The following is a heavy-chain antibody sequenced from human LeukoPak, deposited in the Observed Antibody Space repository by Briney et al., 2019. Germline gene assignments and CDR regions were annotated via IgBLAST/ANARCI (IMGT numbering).Heavy chain of an antibody. CDR2: ISSNSGTI. CDR1: GFTFSSYT. D-gene: IGHD1-1*01. J-gene: IGHJ4*02. V-gene: IGHV3-48*04. Sequence: GGSLRLSCAASGFTFSSYTMNWVRQAPGKGLEWVSCISSNSGTIYYADSVKGRFTISRDNSKNKVYLQMYRLRVEDTSIYYCVRDNNSGFDSWGQGTLVTVSS. CDR3: VRDNNSGFDS.